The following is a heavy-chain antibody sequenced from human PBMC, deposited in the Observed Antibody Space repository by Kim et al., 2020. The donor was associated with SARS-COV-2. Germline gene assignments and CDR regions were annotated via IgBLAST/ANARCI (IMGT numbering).Heavy chain of an antibody. V-gene: IGHV3-48*02. CDR2: ISSSSSTI. D-gene: IGHD3-10*01. J-gene: IGHJ3*02. Sequence: GGSLRLSCTASGFTFSSYSMNWVRQAPGKGLEWVSYISSSSSTIYYADSVKGRFTISRDNAKNSLYLQMNSLRDEDTAVYYCARDRELWFGEDDQMFDIWGQGTMVTVSS. CDR3: ARDRELWFGEDDQMFDI. CDR1: GFTFSSYS.